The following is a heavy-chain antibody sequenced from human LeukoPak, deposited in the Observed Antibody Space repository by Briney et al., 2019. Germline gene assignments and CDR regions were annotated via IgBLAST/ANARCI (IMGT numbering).Heavy chain of an antibody. CDR2: ISSNGDST. V-gene: IGHV3-64D*09. CDR1: GFTLSNYT. CDR3: RGSSRTD. J-gene: IGHJ4*02. Sequence: GGSLRLSCSASGFTLSNYTMHWVRQAPGKGLECVSAISSNGDSTYYADSVKGRFTISRDNSKNTLYLQMSSLRAEDTAVYYCRGSSRTDWGEGTLVTVSS. D-gene: IGHD6-13*01.